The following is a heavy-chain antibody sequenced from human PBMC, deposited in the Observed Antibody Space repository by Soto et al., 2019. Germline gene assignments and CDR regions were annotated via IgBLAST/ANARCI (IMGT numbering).Heavy chain of an antibody. CDR3: ARGHGGSSYSYYGLDV. Sequence: GSLRLSCAASVFIFSSHYMSWVRQAPGKGLEWVSVIYSGGYTYYADSVKGRFTISRDNSKNTLYLQINSLRAEGTAIYYCARGHGGSSYSYYGLDVWGQGTTVTVSS. J-gene: IGHJ6*02. CDR1: VFIFSSHY. D-gene: IGHD2-15*01. V-gene: IGHV3-53*01. CDR2: IYSGGYT.